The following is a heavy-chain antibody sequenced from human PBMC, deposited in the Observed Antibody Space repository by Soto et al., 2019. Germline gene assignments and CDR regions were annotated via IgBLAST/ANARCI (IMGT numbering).Heavy chain of an antibody. D-gene: IGHD6-19*01. CDR3: AREVARSGGWYDY. CDR2: IYYSGST. V-gene: IGHV4-59*01. CDR1: GGSISSYY. J-gene: IGHJ4*02. Sequence: SETLSLTCTVSGGSISSYYWSWIRQPPGKGLEWIGYIYYSGSTNYNPSLKSRVTISVDTSKNQFSLKLSSVTAADTAVYYCAREVARSGGWYDYWGQGTLVTVSS.